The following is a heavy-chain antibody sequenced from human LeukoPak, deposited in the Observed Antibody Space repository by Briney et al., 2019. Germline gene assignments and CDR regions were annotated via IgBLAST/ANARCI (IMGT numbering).Heavy chain of an antibody. CDR1: GFSLTTSGVG. CDR3: AHRRDSSGYQCRYLFAP. V-gene: IGHV2-5*02. J-gene: IGHJ5*02. Sequence: KESGPTLVNSTQTLTLTCTFSGFSLTTSGVGVGWIRQPPGIGREWRVHTNWDDQKVYSPSLHSTLSITKESYKNQVVLTMTNVDPVDTATYYCAHRRDSSGYQCRYLFAPWGQGTLVTVSS. CDR2: TNWDDQK. D-gene: IGHD3-22*01.